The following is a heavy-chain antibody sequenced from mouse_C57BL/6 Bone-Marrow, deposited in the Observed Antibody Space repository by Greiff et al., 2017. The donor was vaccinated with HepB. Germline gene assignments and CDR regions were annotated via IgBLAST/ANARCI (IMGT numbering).Heavy chain of an antibody. V-gene: IGHV1-55*01. Sequence: QVQLQQPGAELVKPGASVKMSCKASGYTFTSYWITWVKQRPGQGLEWIGDIYPGSGSTNYNEKFKSKATLTVDTSSSTAYMQLSSLTSEDSAVYYCARRTGTDWYFEVWGTGTTVTVSS. D-gene: IGHD4-1*01. CDR3: ARRTGTDWYFEV. J-gene: IGHJ1*03. CDR1: GYTFTSYW. CDR2: IYPGSGST.